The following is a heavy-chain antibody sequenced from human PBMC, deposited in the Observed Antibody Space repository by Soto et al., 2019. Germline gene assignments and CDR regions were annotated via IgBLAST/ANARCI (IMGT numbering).Heavy chain of an antibody. Sequence: GGSLRLSCAASVFTFSSYGMHWVRQAPGKGLEWVAVIWYDGSNKYYADSVKGRFTISRDNSKNTLYLQMNSLRAEDTAVYYCARDRDGIAVAGTDFDYWGQGTLVTVSS. CDR2: IWYDGSNK. D-gene: IGHD6-19*01. CDR1: VFTFSSYG. V-gene: IGHV3-33*01. J-gene: IGHJ4*02. CDR3: ARDRDGIAVAGTDFDY.